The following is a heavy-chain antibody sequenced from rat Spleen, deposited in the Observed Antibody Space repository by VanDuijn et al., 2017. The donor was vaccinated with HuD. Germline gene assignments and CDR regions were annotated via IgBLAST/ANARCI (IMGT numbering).Heavy chain of an antibody. CDR3: VRQDTSGYSNWFAY. J-gene: IGHJ3*01. D-gene: IGHD4-3*01. CDR2: ITNTCGST. CDR1: GFTFNNYW. Sequence: EVQLVESGGGLVQPGRSLKLSCAASGFTFNNYWMTWIRQAPGKGLEWVASITNTCGSTYYPDSVKGRFTISRDNAKSTLYLQMNSLRSEDTATYYCVRQDTSGYSNWFAYWGQGTLVTVSS. V-gene: IGHV5-31*01.